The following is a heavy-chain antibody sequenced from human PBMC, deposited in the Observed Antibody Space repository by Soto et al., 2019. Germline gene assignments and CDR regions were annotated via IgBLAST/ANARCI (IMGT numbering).Heavy chain of an antibody. J-gene: IGHJ4*02. Sequence: EVQLLESGGGLIQHGGSLRLSCAASGFTFSSYALSWVRQAPGKGLEWVSAISGSGGSTYYADSVRGRFTISRDNSKKTLYLQMNSLRAEDTAVYYCAKQELYGSGSSAYWGQGTLVTVSS. CDR1: GFTFSSYA. V-gene: IGHV3-23*01. CDR2: ISGSGGST. D-gene: IGHD3-10*01. CDR3: AKQELYGSGSSAY.